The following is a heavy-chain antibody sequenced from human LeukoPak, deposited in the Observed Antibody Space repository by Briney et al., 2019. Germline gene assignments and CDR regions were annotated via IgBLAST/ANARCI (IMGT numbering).Heavy chain of an antibody. CDR3: ARETYYYDSSGYYYFHYFDY. CDR2: IYTSGST. V-gene: IGHV4-4*07. J-gene: IGHJ4*02. Sequence: SETLSLTCTASGGTISGYSWSWIRQPAGKGLEWIGRIYTSGSTNYNPSLKSRVTISVDTSKNQFSLKLSSVTAADTAVYYCARETYYYDSSGYYYFHYFDYWGQGTLVTVSS. D-gene: IGHD3-22*01. CDR1: GGTISGYS.